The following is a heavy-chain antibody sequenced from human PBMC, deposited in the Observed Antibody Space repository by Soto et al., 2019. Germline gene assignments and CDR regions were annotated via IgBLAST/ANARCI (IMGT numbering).Heavy chain of an antibody. J-gene: IGHJ4*02. CDR2: ISSSGSTI. Sequence: GGSLRLSCAASGFTFSDYYMSWIRQAPGKGLEWVSYISSSGSTIYYADSVKGRFTISRDNAKNSLYLQMNSLRAEDTAVYYCARRNEYDYIWGSYRTSPLDYWGQGTLVTVSS. D-gene: IGHD3-16*02. V-gene: IGHV3-11*01. CDR3: ARRNEYDYIWGSYRTSPLDY. CDR1: GFTFSDYY.